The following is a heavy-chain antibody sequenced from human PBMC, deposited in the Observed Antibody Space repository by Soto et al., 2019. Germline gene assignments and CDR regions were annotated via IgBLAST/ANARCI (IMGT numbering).Heavy chain of an antibody. Sequence: QVQLVQSGAEVKKPGASVKVSCKASGYTFTSYGISWVRQAPGQGLEWMGWISAYNGNTNYAQKLQGRVTMTTDTSTSKADMELRRLRSDYTAVYYCARYWAAAGPFDYWGQGTLVTVSS. J-gene: IGHJ4*02. CDR3: ARYWAAAGPFDY. CDR2: ISAYNGNT. D-gene: IGHD6-13*01. CDR1: GYTFTSYG. V-gene: IGHV1-18*01.